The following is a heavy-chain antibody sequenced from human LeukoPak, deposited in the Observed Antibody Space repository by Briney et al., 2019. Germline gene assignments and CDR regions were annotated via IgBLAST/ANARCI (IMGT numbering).Heavy chain of an antibody. CDR2: ISSSSSYI. J-gene: IGHJ4*02. CDR3: AKGSSNWLDHYYFDF. Sequence: KPGGSLRLSCAASGFTFSSYSMNWVRQAPGKGLEWVSSISSSSSYIYYADSVKGRFTISRDNAKNSLYLQMNSLRVEDTAVYYCAKGSSNWLDHYYFDFWGQGTLVTVSS. D-gene: IGHD6-13*01. CDR1: GFTFSSYS. V-gene: IGHV3-21*04.